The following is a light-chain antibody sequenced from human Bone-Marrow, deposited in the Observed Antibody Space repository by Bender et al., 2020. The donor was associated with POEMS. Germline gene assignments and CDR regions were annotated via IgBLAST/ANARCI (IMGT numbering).Light chain of an antibody. CDR2: DVS. V-gene: IGLV2-11*01. J-gene: IGLJ2*01. Sequence: QSALTQPRSVSGSPGQSVTISCTGTSSDVGAYHYLSWFQQHLGKAPRLIIYDVSNRPSGVTDRFSGAKSGNTASLTISGLQAEDEADYSCSSYAGKDNLIFGGVTILTVL. CDR1: SSDVGAYHY. CDR3: SSYAGKDNLI.